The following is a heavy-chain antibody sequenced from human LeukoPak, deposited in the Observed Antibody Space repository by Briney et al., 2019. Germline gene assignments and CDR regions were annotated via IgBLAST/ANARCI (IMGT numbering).Heavy chain of an antibody. D-gene: IGHD3-9*01. CDR1: GYTFTGYY. V-gene: IGHV1-2*02. J-gene: IGHJ4*02. Sequence: ASVKVSCKASGYTFTGYYMHWVRQAPGQGLEWRGWINPNSGGTNYAQKFQGRVTMTRDTSISTAYMELSRLRSDDTAVYYCARDGTYYDILTGHPIEYYFDYWGQGTLVTVSS. CDR2: INPNSGGT. CDR3: ARDGTYYDILTGHPIEYYFDY.